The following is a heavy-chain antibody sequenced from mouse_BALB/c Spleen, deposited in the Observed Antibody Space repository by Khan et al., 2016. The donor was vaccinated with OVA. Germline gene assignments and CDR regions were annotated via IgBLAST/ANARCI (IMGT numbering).Heavy chain of an antibody. D-gene: IGHD1-1*01. J-gene: IGHJ2*01. CDR3: KRIDRSYFDY. V-gene: IGHV1-20*01. CDR1: GYSFTGYF. CDR2: INPHIGET. Sequence: VQLQQSEPELVKPGASVKISCKASGYSFTGYFMNWVMQSHRKSLEWIGRINPHIGETFYNQKLKGKATLTVDESSSTAHMELRSVTSEDYAVDYCKRIDRSYFDYWGQGTTLTVSS.